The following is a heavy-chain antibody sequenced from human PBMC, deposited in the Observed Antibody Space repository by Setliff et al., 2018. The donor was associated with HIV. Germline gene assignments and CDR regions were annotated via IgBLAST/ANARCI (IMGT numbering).Heavy chain of an antibody. V-gene: IGHV4-34*01. D-gene: IGHD5-12*01. CDR1: GGSFSNYC. J-gene: IGHJ6*03. CDR2: INHSGST. CDR3: ARGRVDIVVTDYLDV. Sequence: SETLSLTCAVYGGSFSNYCWSWIRQPPGEGLEWIGEINHSGSTNYNPSLKSRVTISVDPSKNQFSLKLSSVTAADTAMYYCARGRVDIVVTDYLDVWGKGTTVTVSS.